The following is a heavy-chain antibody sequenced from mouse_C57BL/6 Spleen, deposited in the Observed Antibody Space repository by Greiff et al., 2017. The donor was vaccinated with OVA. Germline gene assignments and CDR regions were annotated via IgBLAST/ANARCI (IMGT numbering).Heavy chain of an antibody. CDR3: ARSYSNYDY. CDR2: IYPGDGDT. D-gene: IGHD2-5*01. V-gene: IGHV1-82*01. Sequence: VQLQQSGPELVKPGASVKISCKASGYAFSSSWLNWVKQRPGKGLEWIGRIYPGDGDTNYNGKLKGKATLTADKSSSTAYMQLSSLTYEDSAVYFCARSYSNYDYWGQGTTLTVSS. CDR1: GYAFSSSW. J-gene: IGHJ2*01.